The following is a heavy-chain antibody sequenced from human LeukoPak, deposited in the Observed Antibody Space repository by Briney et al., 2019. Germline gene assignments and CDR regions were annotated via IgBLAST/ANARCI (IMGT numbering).Heavy chain of an antibody. Sequence: PLASVKVSCKASGYTFTGYYMHWVRQAPGQGLEWIGWINPNSGGTNYAQKFQGRVTMTRDTSISTAYMELSRLRSDDTAVYYCARDNSGSYHYNWFDPWGQGTLVTVSS. J-gene: IGHJ5*02. CDR3: ARDNSGSYHYNWFDP. CDR1: GYTFTGYY. CDR2: INPNSGGT. V-gene: IGHV1-2*02. D-gene: IGHD1-26*01.